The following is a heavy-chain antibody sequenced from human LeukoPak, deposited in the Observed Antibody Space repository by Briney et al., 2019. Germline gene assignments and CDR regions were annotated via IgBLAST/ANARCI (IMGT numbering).Heavy chain of an antibody. CDR3: ARLWDIVVVEGNWSDP. J-gene: IGHJ5*02. CDR2: IYHSGST. CDR1: GYSISSGYQ. D-gene: IGHD2-15*01. Sequence: SETLSLTCGVSGYSISSGYQWAWIRQSPGKGLEWIGSIYHSGSTYYNPSLKSRVTISVDTSKNQFSLKLSSVTAADTAVHYCARLWDIVVVEGNWSDPWGQGTLVTVSS. V-gene: IGHV4-38-2*01.